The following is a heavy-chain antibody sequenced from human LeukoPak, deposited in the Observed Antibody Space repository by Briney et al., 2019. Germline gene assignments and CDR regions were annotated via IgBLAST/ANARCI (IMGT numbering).Heavy chain of an antibody. CDR1: GGSISSSSYY. CDR2: IHSGGYT. Sequence: PSETLSLTCTVSGGSISSSSYYWGWIRQPPGKGLEWIGSIHSGGYTYYNPSLKSRVIISADTSKNQFSLQLSSGTAADTAVYYCVRRRSSGYWYFDLWGRGTLVTVSS. CDR3: VRRRSSGYWYFDL. V-gene: IGHV4-39*01. J-gene: IGHJ2*01. D-gene: IGHD6-6*01.